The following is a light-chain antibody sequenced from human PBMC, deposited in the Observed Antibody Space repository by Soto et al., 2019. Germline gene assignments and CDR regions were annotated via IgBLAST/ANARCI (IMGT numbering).Light chain of an antibody. CDR2: DAS. CDR3: QQYGGSPAIT. V-gene: IGKV3-20*01. J-gene: IGKJ5*01. CDR1: QSVSSN. Sequence: EIVMTQSPATLSVSPGERATLSCRASQSVSSNLAWYQQKPGQAPRLLIYDASNRATGIPARFSGSGSGTDFTLTISRLEPEDFAVYFCQQYGGSPAITFGQGTRLEIK.